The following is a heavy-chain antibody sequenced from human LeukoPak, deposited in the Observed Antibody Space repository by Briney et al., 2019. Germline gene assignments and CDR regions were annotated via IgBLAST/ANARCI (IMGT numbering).Heavy chain of an antibody. CDR2: ISSSSSYI. CDR1: GLTFSSYS. J-gene: IGHJ3*02. Sequence: GSLRLSCAASGLTFSSYSMNWVRQAPGKGLEWVSSISSSSSYIYYADSVKGRFTISRDNAKNSLYLQMNSLRAEDTAVYYCARVDDYGDREGAFDIWGQGTMVTVSS. V-gene: IGHV3-21*01. CDR3: ARVDDYGDREGAFDI. D-gene: IGHD4-17*01.